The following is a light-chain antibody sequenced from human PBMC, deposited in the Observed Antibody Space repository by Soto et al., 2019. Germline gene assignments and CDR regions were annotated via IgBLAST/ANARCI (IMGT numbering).Light chain of an antibody. V-gene: IGLV2-14*01. J-gene: IGLJ1*01. CDR3: SSYTSSGTLV. CDR2: EVS. CDR1: SSALGNYNY. Sequence: QSALTQPASVSGSPGQSITVSCTGTSSALGNYNYVSWYQHHPGKAPKLMVYEVSNRPSGVSNRSSGSKSGNTASLTISGLQVEDEAEYYCSSYTSSGTLVFGAGTKATVL.